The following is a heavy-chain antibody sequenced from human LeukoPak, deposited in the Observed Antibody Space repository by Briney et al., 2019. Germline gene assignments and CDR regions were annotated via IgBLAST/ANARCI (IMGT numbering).Heavy chain of an antibody. D-gene: IGHD6-6*01. CDR1: GGSFSGYY. CDR2: INHSGST. CDR3: ARGQPLWSSSSGFGP. Sequence: SETLSLTCAVYGGSFSGYYWSWIRQPPGKGLEWIGEINHSGSTNYNPSLKSRVTISVDTSKNQFSLKLSSVTAADTAVYYCARGQPLWSSSSGFGPLGQGTLVNVPS. J-gene: IGHJ5*01. V-gene: IGHV4-34*01.